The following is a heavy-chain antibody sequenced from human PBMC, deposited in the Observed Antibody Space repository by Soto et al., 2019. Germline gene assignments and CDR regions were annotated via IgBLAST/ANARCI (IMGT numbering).Heavy chain of an antibody. D-gene: IGHD2-21*02. V-gene: IGHV2-5*02. CDR3: AQSRCGGDCLQYYASHYYYGMDV. CDR1: GLSLSTSGVG. Sequence: QITLKESGPTLVKPTQTLTLTCSFSGLSLSTSGVGVGWIRHPPGKALEWLALIYWDDDKRYSPSMRSSLTVTKETYKDQVVLIMTNMHPVDTATYCCAQSRCGGDCLQYYASHYYYGMDVWGQGTTVTVSS. CDR2: IYWDDDK. J-gene: IGHJ6*02.